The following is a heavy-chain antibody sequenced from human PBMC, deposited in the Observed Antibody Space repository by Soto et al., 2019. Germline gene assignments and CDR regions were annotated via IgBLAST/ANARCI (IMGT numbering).Heavy chain of an antibody. J-gene: IGHJ4*02. D-gene: IGHD1-1*01. V-gene: IGHV3-21*06. CDR3: WSLYWAPPFDY. CDR1: GFTFSTYY. Sequence: PGGSLRLSCAASGFTFSTYYMNWVRQAPGKGLEWVSSISDSSSYIYYADSVKGRFTISRDNAKNSLYLQMNNLTDEDSAVYYCWSLYWAPPFDYWCQGPLVAVSS. CDR2: ISDSSSYI.